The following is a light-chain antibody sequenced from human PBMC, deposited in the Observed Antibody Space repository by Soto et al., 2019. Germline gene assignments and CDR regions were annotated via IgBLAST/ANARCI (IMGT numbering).Light chain of an antibody. CDR2: DTT. CDR1: TGAVTSGHY. J-gene: IGLJ3*02. V-gene: IGLV7-46*01. CDR3: LLSYSGARV. Sequence: QAVVTQEPSLTVSPGGTVTLTCDSSTGAVTSGHYPYWFQQKPGQAPRTVIYDTTNKHSWTPARFSGSLLGGKAALTLSGAQPEDEADYYCLLSYSGARVFGGGTKVTVL.